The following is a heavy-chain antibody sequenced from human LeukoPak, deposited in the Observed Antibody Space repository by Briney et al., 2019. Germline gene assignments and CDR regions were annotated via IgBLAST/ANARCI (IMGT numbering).Heavy chain of an antibody. D-gene: IGHD3-22*01. V-gene: IGHV4-34*01. CDR1: GGSMSSYY. CDR2: INHSGST. J-gene: IGHJ3*02. Sequence: SETLSLTCSVSGGSMSSYYWSWIRQPPGKGLEWIGEINHSGSTNYNPSLKSRVTISVDTSKNQFSLKLSSVTAADTAVYYCARGVFRFGQRGYYYDSSGYYYGAFDIWGQGTMVTVSS. CDR3: ARGVFRFGQRGYYYDSSGYYYGAFDI.